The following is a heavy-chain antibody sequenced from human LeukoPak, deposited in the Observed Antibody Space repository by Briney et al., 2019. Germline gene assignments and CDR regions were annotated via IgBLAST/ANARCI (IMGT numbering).Heavy chain of an antibody. CDR1: GFTFSSYW. Sequence: GGSLRLSCAASGFTFSSYWMHWVRQAPGKGLVWVSRINSDGSSTSYADSVKGRFTISRDNAKNTQYLQMNSLRAEDTAVYYCARVKRWLQLLAFDIWGQGTMVTVSS. CDR3: ARVKRWLQLLAFDI. J-gene: IGHJ3*02. V-gene: IGHV3-74*01. CDR2: INSDGSST. D-gene: IGHD5-24*01.